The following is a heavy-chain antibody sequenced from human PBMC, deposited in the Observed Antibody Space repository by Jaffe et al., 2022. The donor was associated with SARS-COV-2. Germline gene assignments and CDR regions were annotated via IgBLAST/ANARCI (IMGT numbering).Heavy chain of an antibody. J-gene: IGHJ5*02. CDR2: INPNSGGT. V-gene: IGHV1-2*02. CDR3: ARGTELIAAAGTVGFDP. CDR1: GYTFTGYY. D-gene: IGHD6-13*01. Sequence: QVQLVQSGAEVKKPGASVKVSCKASGYTFTGYYMHWVRQAPGQGLEWMGWINPNSGGTNYAQKFQGRVTMTRDTSISTAYMELSRLRSDDTAVYYCARGTELIAAAGTVGFDPWGQGTLVTVSS.